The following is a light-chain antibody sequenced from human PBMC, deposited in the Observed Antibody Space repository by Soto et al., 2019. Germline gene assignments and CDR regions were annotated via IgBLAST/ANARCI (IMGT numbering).Light chain of an antibody. V-gene: IGLV1-40*01. CDR2: GNS. CDR1: SSNIGATYH. CDR3: QSYDSSLSGSV. J-gene: IGLJ3*02. Sequence: QSVLTQPPSVSGAPGQRVTISCTGSSSNIGATYHVHWYQQLPGTAPKLLIYGNSNRPSGVPDRFSGSKSGTSASLAITGLQAEAEADYYCQSYDSSLSGSVFGGGTKLTFL.